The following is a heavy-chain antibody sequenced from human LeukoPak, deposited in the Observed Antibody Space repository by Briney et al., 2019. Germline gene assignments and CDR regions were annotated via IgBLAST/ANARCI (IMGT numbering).Heavy chain of an antibody. J-gene: IGHJ4*02. Sequence: GASVKVSCKASGYTFRSHALNWVRQAPGQGLEWMGWINTNSGNPRYAQGFAGRFVFSLDTSVSTAYLQISSLRADDSAVYYCARCPGSDVYSSFDYWGQGTLVTVSS. CDR3: ARCPGSDVYSSFDY. CDR2: INTNSGNP. D-gene: IGHD6-13*01. CDR1: GYTFRSHA. V-gene: IGHV7-4-1*02.